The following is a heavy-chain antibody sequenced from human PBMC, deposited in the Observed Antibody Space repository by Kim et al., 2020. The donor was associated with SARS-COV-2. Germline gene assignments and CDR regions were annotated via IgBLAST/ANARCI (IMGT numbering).Heavy chain of an antibody. CDR1: GFTFSSYE. V-gene: IGHV3-48*03. CDR2: ISSSGSTI. Sequence: GGSLRLSCAASGFTFSSYEMNWVRQAPGKGLEWVSYISSSGSTIYYADSVQGRFTISRDHAKSSLYLQMHSMRAADTAVYYCSTGPYSSSYNYYGMDVWGQGTTVTVSS. CDR3: STGPYSSSYNYYGMDV. D-gene: IGHD6-13*01. J-gene: IGHJ6*02.